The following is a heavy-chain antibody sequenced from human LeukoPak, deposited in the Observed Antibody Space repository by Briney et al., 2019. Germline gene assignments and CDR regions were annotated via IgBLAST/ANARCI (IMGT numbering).Heavy chain of an antibody. D-gene: IGHD3-10*01. V-gene: IGHV5-51*01. Sequence: GESLKISCKGSGYPITTYWVGWVGQMPGKGLEWLGIIYPGESDARYSTSFQGQVTISADKSISTAYLQWSSLKASDTAMYYCASPTFSGSYYNEPFDHWGQGTLVTVSS. CDR3: ASPTFSGSYYNEPFDH. CDR1: GYPITTYW. J-gene: IGHJ4*02. CDR2: IYPGESDA.